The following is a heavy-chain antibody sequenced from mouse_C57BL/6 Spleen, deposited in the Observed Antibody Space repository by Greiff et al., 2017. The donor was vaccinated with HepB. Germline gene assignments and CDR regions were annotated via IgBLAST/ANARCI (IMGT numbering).Heavy chain of an antibody. CDR3: ARSDYYGSDWYLDV. D-gene: IGHD1-1*01. Sequence: QVQLQQPGAELVKPGASVKMSCKASGYTFTSYWITWVKQRPGQGLEWIGDIYPGSGRTNYNEKFKSKATLTVDTAASTAYMQLSSLTSEDSAVYYCARSDYYGSDWYLDVWGTGTTVTVSS. J-gene: IGHJ1*03. CDR1: GYTFTSYW. V-gene: IGHV1-55*01. CDR2: IYPGSGRT.